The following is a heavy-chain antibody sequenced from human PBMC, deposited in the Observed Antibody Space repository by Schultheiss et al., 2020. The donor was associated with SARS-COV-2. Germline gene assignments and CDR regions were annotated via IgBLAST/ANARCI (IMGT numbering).Heavy chain of an antibody. CDR2: IYYSGSA. D-gene: IGHD6-19*01. CDR3: ARDSELAVAGSWFDP. CDR1: GGSISSGGYY. J-gene: IGHJ5*02. V-gene: IGHV4-31*03. Sequence: SQTLSLTCTVSGGSISSGGYYWSWIRQHPGKGLEWIGYIYYSGSAYYNPSLKSRVTISVDTSKNQFSLKLSSVTAADTAVYYCARDSELAVAGSWFDPWGQGALVTVA.